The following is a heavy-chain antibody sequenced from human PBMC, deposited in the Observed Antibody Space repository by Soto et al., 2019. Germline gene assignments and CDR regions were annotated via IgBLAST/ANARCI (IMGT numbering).Heavy chain of an antibody. CDR3: ARDLVGLHYYYYYYMDV. J-gene: IGHJ6*03. CDR2: IKQDGSEK. V-gene: IGHV3-7*01. D-gene: IGHD3-9*01. Sequence: GESLKISCAASGFTFSSYWMSWVRQAPGKGLEWVANIKQDGSEKYYVDSVKGRFTISRDNAKNSLYLQMNSLRAEDTAVYYCARDLVGLHYYYYYYMDVWGKGTTVTVSS. CDR1: GFTFSSYW.